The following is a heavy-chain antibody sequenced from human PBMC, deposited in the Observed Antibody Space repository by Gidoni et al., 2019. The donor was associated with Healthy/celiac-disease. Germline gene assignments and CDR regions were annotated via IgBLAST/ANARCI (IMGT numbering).Heavy chain of an antibody. V-gene: IGHV3-21*01. CDR1: GFTFSSYS. CDR2: ICSSSSYR. CDR3: AREGGGQWLVFSWFDP. Sequence: EVQLLESGGGLVKPGGSLRLSCAASGFTFSSYSMNWVRQATGKGLGWVSSICSSSSYRYYADSVKGRFTISRDNAKNSLYLQMNSLRAEDTAVYYCAREGGGQWLVFSWFDPWGQGTLVTVSS. D-gene: IGHD6-19*01. J-gene: IGHJ5*02.